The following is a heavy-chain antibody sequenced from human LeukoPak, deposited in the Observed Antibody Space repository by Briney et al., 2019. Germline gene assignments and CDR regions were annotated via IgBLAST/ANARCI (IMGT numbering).Heavy chain of an antibody. CDR3: ARDINWDIVVVPAAMEGDAFDI. Sequence: PSETLSLTCTVSGGSISSGDYYWTWIRQPRGKGLECIGYFSNSGSTYYNPSLKSRVSISVDRSKNQFSLRLSSVTAADTAVYYCARDINWDIVVVPAAMEGDAFDIWGQGTMVTVSS. CDR1: GGSISSGDYY. CDR2: FSNSGST. D-gene: IGHD2-2*01. V-gene: IGHV4-30-2*01. J-gene: IGHJ3*02.